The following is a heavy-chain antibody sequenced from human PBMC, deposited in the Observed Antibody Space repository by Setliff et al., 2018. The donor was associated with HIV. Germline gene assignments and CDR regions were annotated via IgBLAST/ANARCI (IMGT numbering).Heavy chain of an antibody. Sequence: GGSLRLSCAASGFTFSSYAMSWVRQAPGKGLEWVSAISGSGGSTYYADSVKGRFTISSDNSKNTLYLQMNSLRAEDTAVYYCAKGPYYYDSSGPHWGQGTLVTVSS. V-gene: IGHV3-23*01. CDR3: AKGPYYYDSSGPH. D-gene: IGHD3-22*01. CDR1: GFTFSSYA. J-gene: IGHJ4*02. CDR2: ISGSGGST.